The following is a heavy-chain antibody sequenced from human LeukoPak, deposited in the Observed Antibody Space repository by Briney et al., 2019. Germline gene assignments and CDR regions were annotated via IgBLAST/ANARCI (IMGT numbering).Heavy chain of an antibody. V-gene: IGHV3-30*04. D-gene: IGHD3-9*01. CDR1: GFTLTNYA. CDR2: MSNDGKDK. CDR3: AREGHSDLSTGYSPVEYYYYYMDV. J-gene: IGHJ6*03. Sequence: GGSLRLSCAVSGFTLTNYAVHWVRQAPGKGLEWLAVMSNDGKDKHAADSVKGRFSVSRDASSDTLYLQMDSLRAEDTAVYFCAREGHSDLSTGYSPVEYYYYYMDVWGKGNTVTVSS.